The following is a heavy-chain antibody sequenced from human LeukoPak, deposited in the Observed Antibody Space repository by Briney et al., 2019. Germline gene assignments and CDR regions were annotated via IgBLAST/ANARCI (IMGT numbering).Heavy chain of an antibody. V-gene: IGHV3-23*01. D-gene: IGHD3-22*01. J-gene: IGHJ4*02. CDR1: GFNFANHA. CDR3: AKDTTYYYDSSGYYNY. Sequence: GGSLRLSCAASGFNFANHAMSWVRQAPGKGLEWVSAIRDSGSSTHYADSVKGRFTTSRDNSKNTLYLQMNSLRAEDTAVYYCAKDTTYYYDSSGYYNYWGQGTLVTVSS. CDR2: IRDSGSST.